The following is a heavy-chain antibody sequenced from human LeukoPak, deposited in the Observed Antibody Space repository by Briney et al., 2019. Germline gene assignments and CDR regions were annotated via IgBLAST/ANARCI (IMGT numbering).Heavy chain of an antibody. V-gene: IGHV5-51*01. CDR1: GYNFANFW. CDR2: IYPGDSDT. Sequence: GESLKISCKGSGYNFANFWIGWVRQMPGKGLEWMGIIYPGDSDTRYSPSFQGQVTISADKSISTAYLQWSSLKASDTAMYYCATRRYSSGWYLNYFDYWGQGTLVTVSS. CDR3: ATRRYSSGWYLNYFDY. D-gene: IGHD6-19*01. J-gene: IGHJ4*02.